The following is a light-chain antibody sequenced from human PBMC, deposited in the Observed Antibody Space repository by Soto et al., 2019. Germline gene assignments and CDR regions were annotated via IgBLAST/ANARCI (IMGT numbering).Light chain of an antibody. CDR2: DAS. CDR3: QQYGSSPWT. V-gene: IGKV3-20*01. Sequence: EIVLMQSPGTLSLSPGERATLSCRASQSVSSSYLAWYQHKPGQAPRLLIYDASSRATGIPDRFSGSGSGTDFTLTISRLEPEDFAVYYCQQYGSSPWTFGQGTKVDIK. J-gene: IGKJ1*01. CDR1: QSVSSSY.